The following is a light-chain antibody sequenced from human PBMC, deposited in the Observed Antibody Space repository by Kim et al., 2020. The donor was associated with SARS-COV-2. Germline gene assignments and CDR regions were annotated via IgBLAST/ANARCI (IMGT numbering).Light chain of an antibody. CDR2: TDS. CDR1: DIRSKN. CDR3: QVWDSSTEV. J-gene: IGLJ2*01. V-gene: IGLV3-9*01. Sequence: VGRGHKTRSTCGGKDIRSKNVSWNQQKPGQAHVLVIYTDSNQTSGIPGRCSGANARNTATLTISRAQAGDEAYYYCQVWDSSTEVFGGGTQLAVL.